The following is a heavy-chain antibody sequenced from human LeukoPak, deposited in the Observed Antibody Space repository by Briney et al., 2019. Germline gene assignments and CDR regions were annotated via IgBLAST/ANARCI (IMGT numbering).Heavy chain of an antibody. J-gene: IGHJ4*02. Sequence: GGSLRLSCAASGFTFSSYAMSWIRQAPGKGLEWVSAISSSGSSTYYADSVKGRFTISRDNSKNTLYLQMNSLRAEDTAVYYCAKDPGYDILTGHFFDYWGQGTLVTVSS. V-gene: IGHV3-23*01. D-gene: IGHD3-9*01. CDR2: ISSSGSST. CDR1: GFTFSSYA. CDR3: AKDPGYDILTGHFFDY.